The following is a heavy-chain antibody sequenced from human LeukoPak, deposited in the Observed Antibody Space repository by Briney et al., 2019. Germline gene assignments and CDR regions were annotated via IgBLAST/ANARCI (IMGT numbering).Heavy chain of an antibody. CDR1: GFTFNDYW. V-gene: IGHV3-15*01. J-gene: IGHJ6*03. CDR3: TTLLRYFDWLNYYYYYMDV. Sequence: GGSLRLSCAASGFTFNDYWMNWVRQAPGKGLEWVGRIKSKTDGGTTDYAAPVKGRFTISRDDSKNTLYLQMNSLKTEDTAVYYCTTLLRYFDWLNYYYYYMDVWGKGTTVTISS. D-gene: IGHD3-9*01. CDR2: IKSKTDGGTT.